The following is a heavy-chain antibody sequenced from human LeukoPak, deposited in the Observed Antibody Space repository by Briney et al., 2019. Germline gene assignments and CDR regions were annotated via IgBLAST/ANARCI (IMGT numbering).Heavy chain of an antibody. CDR2: ISYDGSNK. V-gene: IGHV3-30*18. CDR1: GFTFSSYG. D-gene: IGHD2-15*01. CDR3: AKDGAGYCSGGSCYPLDY. J-gene: IGHJ4*02. Sequence: PGRSLRLSCAASGFTFSSYGMHWVRQAPGKGLEWVAVISYDGSNKHYADSVKGRFTISRDNSKNTLYLQMNSLRAEDTAVYYCAKDGAGYCSGGSCYPLDYWGQGTLVTVSS.